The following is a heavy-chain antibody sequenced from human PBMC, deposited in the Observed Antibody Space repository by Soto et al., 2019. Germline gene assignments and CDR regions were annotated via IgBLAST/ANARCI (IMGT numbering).Heavy chain of an antibody. J-gene: IGHJ5*02. CDR3: ASHRSTRCSDWADP. D-gene: IGHD2-15*01. V-gene: IGHV1-46*01. CDR2: IDPRGGGT. CDR1: GYTFTKYY. Sequence: QAQLVQSGPEVKKPGASVKISCRASGYTFTKYYVHWVRQAPGQGLEWMGVIDPRGGGTTYAQKFQDRVTMTRDMALSTVFLDLTSLRSEDTAIYFCASHRSTRCSDWADPWGQGTLVIVSS.